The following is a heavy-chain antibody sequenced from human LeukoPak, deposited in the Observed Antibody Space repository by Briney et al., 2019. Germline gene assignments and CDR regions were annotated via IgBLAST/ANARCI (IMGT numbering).Heavy chain of an antibody. CDR3: ARARSGKWGFDY. J-gene: IGHJ4*02. Sequence: SETLSLTCAVYGGSFSGYYWSWIRQPPGKGLEWIGEINHSGSTNYNPSLESRVTISVDTSKNQFSLKLSSVTAADTAVYYCARARSGKWGFDYWGQGTLVTVSS. CDR2: INHSGST. D-gene: IGHD1-26*01. CDR1: GGSFSGYY. V-gene: IGHV4-34*01.